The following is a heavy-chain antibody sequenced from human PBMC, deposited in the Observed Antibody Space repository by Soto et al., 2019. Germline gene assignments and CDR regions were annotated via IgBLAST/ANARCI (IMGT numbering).Heavy chain of an antibody. CDR2: INPGDSEI. V-gene: IGHV5-51*01. Sequence: GESLKISCKGSGYSFPLYWIAWVRQMPGKGLEWMGIINPGDSEIRYSPSFQGQVTISADKSISTAYMQWSSLKASDTAMYYCARHDFSSSWLYFDYWGQGTLVTVSS. J-gene: IGHJ4*02. CDR3: ARHDFSSSWLYFDY. CDR1: GYSFPLYW. D-gene: IGHD6-13*01.